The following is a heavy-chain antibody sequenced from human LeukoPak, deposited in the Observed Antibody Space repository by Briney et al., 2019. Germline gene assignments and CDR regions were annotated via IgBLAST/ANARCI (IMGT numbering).Heavy chain of an antibody. V-gene: IGHV3-21*01. D-gene: IGHD2-2*01. CDR1: GFTFSSYS. J-gene: IGHJ4*02. Sequence: GGSLRLSCAASGFTFSSYSMNWVRQAPGKGLEWVSSISSSSYIYYADSVKGRFTISRDNAKNSLYLQMNSLRAEDTAVYYCARDRCSSTSCYFGPTDYWGQGTLVTVSS. CDR2: ISSSSYI. CDR3: ARDRCSSTSCYFGPTDY.